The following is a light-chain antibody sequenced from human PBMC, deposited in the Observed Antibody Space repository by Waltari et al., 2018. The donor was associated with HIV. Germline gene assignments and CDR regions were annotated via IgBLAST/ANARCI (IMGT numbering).Light chain of an antibody. V-gene: IGKV1-5*03. Sequence: ITQSPPTLSACLRGRVTMPCRPSQSKSGWLAWYQQKPGKAPKLLIYRSFSLESVVPSSFSRIGSGSEFTLTIRSLQPDDFATYYCKHYNTNSPRTFGQGTKVEIK. CDR2: RSF. CDR1: QSKSGW. CDR3: KHYNTNSPRT. J-gene: IGKJ1*01.